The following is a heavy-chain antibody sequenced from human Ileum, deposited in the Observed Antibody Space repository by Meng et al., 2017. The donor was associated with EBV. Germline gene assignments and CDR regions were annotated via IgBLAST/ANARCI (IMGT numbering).Heavy chain of an antibody. CDR2: IHYSEGA. D-gene: IGHD2-15*01. CDR3: ATGHWCSGGTCSFDN. V-gene: IGHV4-61*01. Sequence: QRQLPGSGSGRVKPAEALSLRCPVSGGSGSTGIYCCSSIRRPPRKGLEWIGYIHYSEGADYTSSLKSRVTISLDTAKNQFYLSLSSVTAADTAVYYCATGHWCSGGTCSFDNWGQGTLVTVSS. J-gene: IGHJ4*02. CDR1: GGSGSTGIYC.